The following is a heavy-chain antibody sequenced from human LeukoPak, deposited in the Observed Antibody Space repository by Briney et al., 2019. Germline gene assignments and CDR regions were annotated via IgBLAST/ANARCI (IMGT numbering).Heavy chain of an antibody. J-gene: IGHJ4*02. Sequence: GGSLRLSCAASGFTFSSYSMNWVRQAPGKGLEWVSYISSNSGTIYYADSVKGRFTISRDNAKNSLYLQMNSLRAEDTAVYYCARDLDSSSWYEPDYWGQGTLVTVSS. CDR1: GFTFSSYS. CDR3: ARDLDSSSWYEPDY. CDR2: ISSNSGTI. D-gene: IGHD6-13*01. V-gene: IGHV3-48*01.